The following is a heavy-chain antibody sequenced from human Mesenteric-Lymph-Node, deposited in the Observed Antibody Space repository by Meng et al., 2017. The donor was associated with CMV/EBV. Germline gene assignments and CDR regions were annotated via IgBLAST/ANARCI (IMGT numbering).Heavy chain of an antibody. Sequence: ASVKVSCKASGYTFTSSNINWVRQATGQGLEWMGWMNPNRGNTDYAQKFQGRVTMTRDTSISTAYMELSSLRSEDTAVYYCAREWSYYDFWSGYYSVNYYGMDVWGQGTTVTVSS. CDR1: GYTFTSSN. CDR3: AREWSYYDFWSGYYSVNYYGMDV. D-gene: IGHD3-3*01. J-gene: IGHJ6*02. V-gene: IGHV1-8*01. CDR2: MNPNRGNT.